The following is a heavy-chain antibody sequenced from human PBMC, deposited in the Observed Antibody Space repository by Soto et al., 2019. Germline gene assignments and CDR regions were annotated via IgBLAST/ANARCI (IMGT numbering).Heavy chain of an antibody. CDR2: ISSSSRTI. CDR1: GFTFSSYT. CDR3: ARAPIRALDY. D-gene: IGHD5-12*01. Sequence: EVQLVDSGGGLVQPGGSLRLSCAASGFTFSSYTMNWVRQAPGKGLEWISYISSSSRTIYYADSVKGRFTISRDNAQNSLYLQMTSLSDEDTAVYYCARAPIRALDYWGQGTLVTVSS. J-gene: IGHJ4*02. V-gene: IGHV3-48*02.